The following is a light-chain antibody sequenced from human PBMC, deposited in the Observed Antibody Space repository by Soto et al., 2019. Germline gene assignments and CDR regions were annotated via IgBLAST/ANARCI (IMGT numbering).Light chain of an antibody. Sequence: EIVMTQSPATLSVSPGEIATLSFSASQSVSSNLAWYQQKPGQAPRLLIYGASTRATGIPARFSGCESGTDLTVTIRSLEPEDFALYYCQQRNTWPPITFGQGTRLEIK. CDR1: QSVSSN. V-gene: IGKV3-15*01. J-gene: IGKJ5*01. CDR2: GAS. CDR3: QQRNTWPPIT.